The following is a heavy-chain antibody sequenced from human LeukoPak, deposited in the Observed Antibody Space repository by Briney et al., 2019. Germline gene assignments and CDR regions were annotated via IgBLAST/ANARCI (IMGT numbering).Heavy chain of an antibody. V-gene: IGHV4-39*01. CDR1: GGSISSSSYY. Sequence: PSETLSLTCTVSGGSISSSSYYWGWIRQPPGKGLEWIGSIYYSGSTYYNPSLKSRVTISVDTSKNQFSLKLSSVTAADTAVYYCARRLTHEGYVWGSYRPYDYWGQGTLVTVSS. CDR2: IYYSGST. D-gene: IGHD3-16*02. CDR3: ARRLTHEGYVWGSYRPYDY. J-gene: IGHJ4*02.